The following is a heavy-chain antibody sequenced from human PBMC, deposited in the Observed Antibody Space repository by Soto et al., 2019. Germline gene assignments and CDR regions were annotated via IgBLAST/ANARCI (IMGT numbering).Heavy chain of an antibody. Sequence: GGSLRLSCVVSGFTFSIYGMHWVRQVPGKGLEWVALISYDGSRQYHADSVKGRFTISRDNSKSSLYLQMNSLRPDDTAVYYCARELGSGWYKSFDFWGQGTLVTVSS. V-gene: IGHV3-30*03. CDR2: ISYDGSRQ. CDR3: ARELGSGWYKSFDF. J-gene: IGHJ4*02. D-gene: IGHD6-19*01. CDR1: GFTFSIYG.